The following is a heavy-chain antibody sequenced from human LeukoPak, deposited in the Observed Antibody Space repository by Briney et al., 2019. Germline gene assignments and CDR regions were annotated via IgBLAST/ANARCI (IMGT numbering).Heavy chain of an antibody. CDR2: ISYDGSNK. CDR1: GFTFSSYA. V-gene: IGHV3-30-3*01. Sequence: GGSLRLSCAASGFTFSSYAMHWVRQAPGKGLEWVAVISYDGSNKYYADSVKGRFTISRDNSKNTLYLQMGSLRAEDTAVYYCARGFDFWSGYYINSGMSYGMDVWGQGTTVTVSS. D-gene: IGHD3-3*01. CDR3: ARGFDFWSGYYINSGMSYGMDV. J-gene: IGHJ6*02.